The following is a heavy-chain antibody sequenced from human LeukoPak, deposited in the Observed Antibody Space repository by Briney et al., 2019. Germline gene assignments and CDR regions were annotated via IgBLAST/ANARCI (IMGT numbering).Heavy chain of an antibody. D-gene: IGHD6-19*01. CDR1: GFTFSSYS. V-gene: IGHV3-48*01. J-gene: IGHJ4*02. Sequence: GGSLRLSCAASGFTFSSYSMNWVRRAPGKGLEWVSYISTSSSTIYYADSVKGRFTTSRDNAKNLLYLQMNSLRAEDTALYYCAKDIDGTYSSGCPDYWGQGTLVTVSS. CDR2: ISTSSSTI. CDR3: AKDIDGTYSSGCPDY.